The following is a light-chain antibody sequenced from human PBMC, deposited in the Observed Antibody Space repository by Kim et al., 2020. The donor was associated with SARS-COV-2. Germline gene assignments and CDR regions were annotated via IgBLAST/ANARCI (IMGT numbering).Light chain of an antibody. V-gene: IGKV3D-7*01. CDR2: GAS. CDR3: QQDYNLLT. Sequence: PGERVTLVCRASQSVSSSYLTWYQQKPGQAPRLLIYGASSRATGIPARFSGSGSGTDFTLTIISLQPDDFAVYYCQQDYNLLTFGGGTKVDI. CDR1: QSVSSSY. J-gene: IGKJ4*01.